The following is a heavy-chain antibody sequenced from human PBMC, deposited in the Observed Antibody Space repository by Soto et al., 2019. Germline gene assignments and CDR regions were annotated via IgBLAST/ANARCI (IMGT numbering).Heavy chain of an antibody. J-gene: IGHJ6*02. D-gene: IGHD3-3*01. CDR1: GGSFDDFY. V-gene: IGHV4-34*02. CDR3: ARCQLEWYGDLTPYHRDMDV. CDR2: ISHDGGT. Sequence: QVQLQQWGAGLLRPSETLSLTCAFYGGSFDDFYWSWVRQSPGKGLEWVGEISHDGGTNYSPSLASRVSISVDTSKNQFSRDLRSVTAADTVLYYCARCQLEWYGDLTPYHRDMDVWGQGTTVNVSS.